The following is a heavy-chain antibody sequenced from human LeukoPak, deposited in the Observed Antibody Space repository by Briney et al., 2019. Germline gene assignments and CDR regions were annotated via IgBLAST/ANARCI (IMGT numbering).Heavy chain of an antibody. D-gene: IGHD2-15*01. CDR2: IYTSGST. CDR1: GGSISSGSYY. CDR3: AWIKGGHTYAFDI. Sequence: SETLSLTCTVSGGSISSGSYYWSWIRQPAGKGLEWIGRIYTSGSTNYNPSLKSRVTISLDTSKNQFSLNLSSVTAADTAVYYCAWIKGGHTYAFDIWGQGTMVTVSS. V-gene: IGHV4-61*02. J-gene: IGHJ3*02.